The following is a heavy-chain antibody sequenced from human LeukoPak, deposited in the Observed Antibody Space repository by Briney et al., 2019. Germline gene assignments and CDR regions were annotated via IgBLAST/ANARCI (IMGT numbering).Heavy chain of an antibody. Sequence: GGSLRLSCAASGFTFDDYTMHWVRQAPGKGLEWVSLISWDGGSTYYADSVKGQFTISRDNTKNSLYLQMSSLRAEDTAVYYCARKAWVAAAFVDYWGQGTLVTVSS. V-gene: IGHV3-43*01. CDR2: ISWDGGST. CDR1: GFTFDDYT. J-gene: IGHJ4*02. CDR3: ARKAWVAAAFVDY. D-gene: IGHD6-13*01.